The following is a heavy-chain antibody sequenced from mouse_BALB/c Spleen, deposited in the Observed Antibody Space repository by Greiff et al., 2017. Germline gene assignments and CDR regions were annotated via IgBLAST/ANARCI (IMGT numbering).Heavy chain of an antibody. CDR1: GYAFSSYW. J-gene: IGHJ3*01. V-gene: IGHV1-80*01. D-gene: IGHD2-2*01. CDR3: ARKGGTMVRGFAY. CDR2: IYPGDGDT. Sequence: QVQLQQSGAELVRPGSSVKISCKASGYAFSSYWMNWEKQRPGQGLEWIGQIYPGDGDTNYNGKFKGKATLTADKSSSTAYMQLSSLTSEDSAVYFCARKGGTMVRGFAYWGQGTLVTVSA.